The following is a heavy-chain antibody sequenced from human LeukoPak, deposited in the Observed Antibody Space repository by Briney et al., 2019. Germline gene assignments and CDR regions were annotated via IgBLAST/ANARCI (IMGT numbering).Heavy chain of an antibody. V-gene: IGHV3-23*01. CDR1: GFTFSNSA. CDR3: AKGIYSSGWSYFDY. D-gene: IGHD6-19*01. J-gene: IGHJ4*01. CDR2: LSGSGITT. Sequence: GGSLRLSCAASGFTFSNSAMCWVRQAPGKGLGWVSTLSGSGITTYYADSVKGGFTISRDNSKNTLYLQMNSLRAEDTAVYYCAKGIYSSGWSYFDYWGHGTLVTVSS.